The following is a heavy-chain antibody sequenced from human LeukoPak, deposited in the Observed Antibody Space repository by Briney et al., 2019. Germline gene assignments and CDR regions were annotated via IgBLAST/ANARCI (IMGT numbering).Heavy chain of an antibody. Sequence: ASVKVSCKASGYTFTAYYIQWVRQAPGQGPEWMGTIRPGDNRMSYAEKFQGRITMTRDMSTTTGYTELNSLTSDDTAVYYCVREKRGGTYDYWGQGALVTVSS. D-gene: IGHD3-16*01. V-gene: IGHV1-46*01. CDR1: GYTFTAYY. CDR3: VREKRGGTYDY. CDR2: IRPGDNRM. J-gene: IGHJ4*02.